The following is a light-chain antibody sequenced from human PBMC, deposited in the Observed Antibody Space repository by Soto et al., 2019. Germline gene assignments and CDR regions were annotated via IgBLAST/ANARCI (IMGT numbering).Light chain of an antibody. CDR1: QSGNSN. Sequence: EIVMTQSPATLSVSPGERATLSCRASQSGNSNLAWYRQKPGQAPRLLISDASTRATGVPARFSGSGSGTEFTLTISSLQSEDSGIYYCQQYNFWPPLTFGGGTKVESK. V-gene: IGKV3-15*01. J-gene: IGKJ4*01. CDR3: QQYNFWPPLT. CDR2: DAS.